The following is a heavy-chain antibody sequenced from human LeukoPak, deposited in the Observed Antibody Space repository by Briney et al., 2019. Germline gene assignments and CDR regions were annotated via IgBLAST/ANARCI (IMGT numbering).Heavy chain of an antibody. D-gene: IGHD4-11*01. CDR3: ARGPGDYSKTFDY. Sequence: PGGSLRLSCAAPGFTFSSYWMHWVRQAPGKGLVWVSRMNRDGGPTTYADSVKGRFTISRDNDKNTMYLQMSSLRAEDTAVYYCARGPGDYSKTFDYWGQGTLVTVSS. CDR1: GFTFSSYW. CDR2: MNRDGGPT. V-gene: IGHV3-74*01. J-gene: IGHJ4*02.